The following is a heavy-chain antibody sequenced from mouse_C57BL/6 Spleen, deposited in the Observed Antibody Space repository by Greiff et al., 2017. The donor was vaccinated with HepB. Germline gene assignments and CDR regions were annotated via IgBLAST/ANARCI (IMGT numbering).Heavy chain of an antibody. Sequence: VQLQQPGAELVKPGASVKLSCKASGYTFTSYWMQWVKQRPGQGLEWIGEIDPSDSYTNYNQKFKGKATLTVDTSSSTAYMQLSSLTSEDSAVYYCARSGSNSYFDYWGQGTTLTVSS. V-gene: IGHV1-50*01. CDR2: IDPSDSYT. CDR3: ARSGSNSYFDY. CDR1: GYTFTSYW. J-gene: IGHJ2*01. D-gene: IGHD2-5*01.